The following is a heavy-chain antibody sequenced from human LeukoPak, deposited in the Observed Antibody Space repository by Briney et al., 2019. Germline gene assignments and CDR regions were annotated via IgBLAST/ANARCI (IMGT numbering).Heavy chain of an antibody. D-gene: IGHD1-1*01. J-gene: IGHJ3*02. Sequence: GGSLRLSCAASGFTCSSYAMHWVRQAPGKGLEWGAVISYGGSNKYYAESVKGRCTISRDNSKNTLHLQMTSLTAQDTAVYYCTRASLLGNEPHVPDAFDIWGQGTMVTVSS. CDR3: TRASLLGNEPHVPDAFDI. V-gene: IGHV3-30-3*01. CDR1: GFTCSSYA. CDR2: ISYGGSNK.